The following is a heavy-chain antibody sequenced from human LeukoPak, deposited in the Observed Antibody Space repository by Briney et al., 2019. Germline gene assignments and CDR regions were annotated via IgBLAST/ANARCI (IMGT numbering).Heavy chain of an antibody. CDR3: ARVEASGYDYGAFDY. J-gene: IGHJ4*02. D-gene: IGHD5-12*01. CDR2: IKQDGSEK. Sequence: GGSLRLSCAASGFTFNDYYMSWIRQAPGKGLEWVANIKQDGSEKYYVDSVKGRFTISRDNAKNSLYLQMNSLRAEDTAVYYCARVEASGYDYGAFDYWGQGTLVTVSS. V-gene: IGHV3-7*01. CDR1: GFTFNDYY.